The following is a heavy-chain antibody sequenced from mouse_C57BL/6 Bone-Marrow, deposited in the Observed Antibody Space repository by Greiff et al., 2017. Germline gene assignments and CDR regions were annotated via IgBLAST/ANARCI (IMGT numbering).Heavy chain of an antibody. CDR2: FYPGSGSI. Sequence: QVQLQQSGAELVKPGASVKLSCKASGYTFTEYTIHWVKQRPGQGLEWIGWFYPGSGSIKYNEKFKDKATLTADKSSSTVYMELSRLTSEDSAVSFCARHEEGIYYGNYDWFAYWGQGTLVTVSA. D-gene: IGHD2-1*01. J-gene: IGHJ3*01. CDR1: GYTFTEYT. V-gene: IGHV1-62-2*01. CDR3: ARHEEGIYYGNYDWFAY.